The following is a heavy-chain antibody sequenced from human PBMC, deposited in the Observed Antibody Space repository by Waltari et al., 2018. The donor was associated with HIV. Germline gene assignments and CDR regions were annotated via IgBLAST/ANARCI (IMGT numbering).Heavy chain of an antibody. CDR1: GGSFSGYY. CDR3: ARGGYCSSTSCYTYYYYYGMDV. V-gene: IGHV4-34*01. CDR2: INHSGST. D-gene: IGHD2-2*02. Sequence: QVQLQQWGAGLLKPSETLSLTCAVYGGSFSGYYWSWIRQPPGKGLEWIGEINHSGSTNYNPSLKSRVTISVDTSKNQFSLKLSSVTAADTAVYYCARGGYCSSTSCYTYYYYYGMDVWGQGTTVTVSS. J-gene: IGHJ6*02.